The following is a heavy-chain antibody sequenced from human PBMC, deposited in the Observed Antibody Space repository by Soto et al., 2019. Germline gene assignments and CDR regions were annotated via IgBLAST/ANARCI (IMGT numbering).Heavy chain of an antibody. Sequence: SETLSLTCTLSGRSISSYYWSWIRPPAGKGLELIGRIYTSGSTNYNPSLKSRVTMSVDTSKNQFSLKLSSVTAADTAVYYCARELEEHYDFWSGYPWYYFDYWGQGTLVTVSS. CDR3: ARELEEHYDFWSGYPWYYFDY. V-gene: IGHV4-4*07. CDR1: GRSISSYY. D-gene: IGHD3-3*01. J-gene: IGHJ4*02. CDR2: IYTSGST.